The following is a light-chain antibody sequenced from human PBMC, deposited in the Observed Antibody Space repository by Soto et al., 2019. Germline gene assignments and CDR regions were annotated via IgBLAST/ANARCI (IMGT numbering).Light chain of an antibody. Sequence: EIVMTQSPATLSVSPGETATLSCRASQSIGSALAWYQHRPGQAPRLLIVAASIRATGVPGRFSGDGSGTDFTLTISSLQSEDFAVYYCQQYRNWPPLTFGGGTTVEIK. CDR1: QSIGSA. CDR2: AAS. CDR3: QQYRNWPPLT. V-gene: IGKV3-15*01. J-gene: IGKJ4*01.